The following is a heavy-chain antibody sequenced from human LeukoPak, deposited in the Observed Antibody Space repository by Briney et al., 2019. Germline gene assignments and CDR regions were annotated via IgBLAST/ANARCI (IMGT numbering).Heavy chain of an antibody. CDR3: ARGPRGDVVVPDATTFDP. V-gene: IGHV1-2*02. D-gene: IGHD2-2*01. Sequence: VASVKVSCKASGYTFTGYYMHWVRQAPGQGLEWMGWINPNSGGTNYAQKFQGRVTMTRDTSISTAYMELRSLRSDDTAVYYCARGPRGDVVVPDATTFDPWGQGTLVTVSS. J-gene: IGHJ5*02. CDR1: GYTFTGYY. CDR2: INPNSGGT.